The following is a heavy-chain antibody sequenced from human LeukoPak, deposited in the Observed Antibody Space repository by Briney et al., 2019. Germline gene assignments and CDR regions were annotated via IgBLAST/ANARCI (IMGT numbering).Heavy chain of an antibody. CDR2: IVSSSSYI. J-gene: IGHJ4*02. CDR1: GFPFSSYS. D-gene: IGHD2-15*01. V-gene: IGHV3-21*01. Sequence: GGSLRLSCAASGFPFSSYSMNWVRQAPGKGLEWVSSIVSSSSYIYYADSVKGRFTISRDNAKNSLYLQMNSLRAEDTAVYYCAREGDIYCSGGSCHPPDYWGQGTLVTVSS. CDR3: AREGDIYCSGGSCHPPDY.